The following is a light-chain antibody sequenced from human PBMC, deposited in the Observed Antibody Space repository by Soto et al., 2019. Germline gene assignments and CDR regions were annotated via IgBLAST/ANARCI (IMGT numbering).Light chain of an antibody. J-gene: IGLJ1*01. CDR3: SSYTSSINLYV. V-gene: IGLV2-14*01. CDR1: SSDVGGYNY. CDR2: DVS. Sequence: QSALTQPASVSGSPGQSITISCTGTSSDVGGYNYVSWYQQHPGKAPKLMIYDVSNRPSGVSNRFSGSKSGNTASLTISGLQAEDEADYYCSSYTSSINLYVFGTGTKVT.